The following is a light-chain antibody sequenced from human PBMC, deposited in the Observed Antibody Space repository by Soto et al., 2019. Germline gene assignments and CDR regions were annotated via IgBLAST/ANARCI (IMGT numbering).Light chain of an antibody. CDR3: QQYGSSPWT. V-gene: IGKV3-20*01. CDR2: IAS. Sequence: EIVLTQSPGTLSLSPGEGATLSCRASQSVSSSYLAWYQQKPGQAPRLLIYIASTRAPGIPDRFSGSGSETDFTLTISRLEPEDFAVYYCQQYGSSPWTFDQGTKVEIK. CDR1: QSVSSSY. J-gene: IGKJ1*01.